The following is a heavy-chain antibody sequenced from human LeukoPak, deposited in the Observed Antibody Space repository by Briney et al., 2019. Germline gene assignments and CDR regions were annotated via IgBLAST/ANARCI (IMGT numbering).Heavy chain of an antibody. J-gene: IGHJ6*02. V-gene: IGHV1-2*04. D-gene: IGHD6-13*01. CDR3: ARGDRIAAAGTFGYYYGMDV. CDR1: GYTFTGYY. Sequence: VASVKVSCTASGYTFTGYYMHWVRQAPGQGLEWMGWINPNSGGTNYAQKFQGWVTMTRDTSISTAYMELSRLRSDDTAVYYCARGDRIAAAGTFGYYYGMDVWGQGTTVTVSS. CDR2: INPNSGGT.